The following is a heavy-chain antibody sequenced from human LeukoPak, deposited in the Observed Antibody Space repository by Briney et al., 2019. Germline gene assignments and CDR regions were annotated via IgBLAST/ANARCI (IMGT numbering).Heavy chain of an antibody. CDR1: GGTFSSYA. J-gene: IGHJ6*02. D-gene: IGHD5-18*01. CDR3: ARVVDTGLVQYYYGMDV. Sequence: ASVKVPCKASGGTFSSYAISWVRQAPGQGLEWMGGIIPIFGTANYAQKFQGRVTITADESTSTAYMELSSLRSEDTAVYYCARVVDTGLVQYYYGMDVWGQGTTVTVSS. V-gene: IGHV1-69*13. CDR2: IIPIFGTA.